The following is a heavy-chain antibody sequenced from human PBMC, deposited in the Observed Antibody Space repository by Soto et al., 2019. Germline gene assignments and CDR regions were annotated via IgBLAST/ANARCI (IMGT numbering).Heavy chain of an antibody. CDR3: ARDVADDYYYGMDV. Sequence: PSETLSLTCTVSGGSITNSDYYWTWIRQPPGKGLEWIGNIYYSGSSYYNPSLKSRVTISMDTSKNQFSLKLSSVTAADTAVYYCARDVADDYYYGMDVWGQGTTVTVS. CDR2: IYYSGSS. D-gene: IGHD2-21*01. V-gene: IGHV4-30-4*01. CDR1: GGSITNSDYY. J-gene: IGHJ6*02.